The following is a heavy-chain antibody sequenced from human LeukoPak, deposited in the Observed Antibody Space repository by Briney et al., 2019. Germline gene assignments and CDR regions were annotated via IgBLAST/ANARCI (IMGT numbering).Heavy chain of an antibody. CDR1: GFTFSSYG. CDR3: AKDGASSGWYVDY. V-gene: IGHV3-30*18. D-gene: IGHD6-19*01. Sequence: GRSLRLSCAASGFTFSSYGMHWVRQAPGKGLEWVAVISYDGSNKYYADSVKGRFTISRDNSKNTLYLQMNSLRAEDTAVYYCAKDGASSGWYVDYWGQGTLVTVSS. CDR2: ISYDGSNK. J-gene: IGHJ4*02.